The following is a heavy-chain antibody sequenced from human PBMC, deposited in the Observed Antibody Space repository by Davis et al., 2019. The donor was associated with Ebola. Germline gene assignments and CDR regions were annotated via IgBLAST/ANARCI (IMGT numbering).Heavy chain of an antibody. D-gene: IGHD2-21*02. CDR1: GFTFSDYY. CDR2: ISSSGSTI. Sequence: GESLKISCAASGFTFSDYYMSWIRQAPGKGLEWVSYISSSGSTIYYADSVKGRFTISRDNAKNSLYLQMNSLRAEDTAVYYCTTGACGGDCFSDFWGQGALVTVSS. CDR3: TTGACGGDCFSDF. V-gene: IGHV3-11*01. J-gene: IGHJ4*02.